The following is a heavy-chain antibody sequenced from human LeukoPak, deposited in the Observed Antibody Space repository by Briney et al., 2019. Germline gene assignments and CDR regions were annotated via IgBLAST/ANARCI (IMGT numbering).Heavy chain of an antibody. J-gene: IGHJ6*02. CDR1: GFTFSSYS. Sequence: GGSLRLSCAASGFTFSSYSMNWVRQAPGKGLGWVSYISSSSSTIYYADSVKGRFTISRDNAKNSLYLQMNSLRAEDTAVYYCARVLGSYYRTREDYGMDVWGQGTTVTVSS. CDR3: ARVLGSYYRTREDYGMDV. CDR2: ISSSSSTI. D-gene: IGHD3-10*01. V-gene: IGHV3-48*01.